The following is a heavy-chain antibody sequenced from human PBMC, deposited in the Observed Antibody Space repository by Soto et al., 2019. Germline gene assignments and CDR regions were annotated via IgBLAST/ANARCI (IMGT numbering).Heavy chain of an antibody. J-gene: IGHJ3*02. CDR2: IDPSDSYT. D-gene: IGHD2-2*02. V-gene: IGHV5-10-1*01. CDR3: ARHDDIVVVPAAISAFDI. CDR1: GYSFTSYW. Sequence: HGESLKISCKGSGYSFTSYWISWVRQMPGKGLEWMGRIDPSDSYTNYSPSFQGHVTISADKSISTAYLQWSSLKASDTAMYYCARHDDIVVVPAAISAFDIWGQGTMVTVSS.